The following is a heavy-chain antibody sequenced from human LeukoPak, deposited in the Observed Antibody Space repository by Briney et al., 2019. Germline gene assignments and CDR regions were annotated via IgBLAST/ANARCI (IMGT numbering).Heavy chain of an antibody. D-gene: IGHD6-25*01. CDR3: ATSVRLNDAFDI. V-gene: IGHV3-11*01. J-gene: IGHJ3*02. Sequence: GGSLRLSCTASGFTFRDYYVTWIRQAPGKGLEWVSYIRSTGSSTAYADSVKGRFAISRDNSKNTLYLQMNSLRAEDTAVYYCATSVRLNDAFDIWGQGTMVTVSS. CDR1: GFTFRDYY. CDR2: IRSTGSST.